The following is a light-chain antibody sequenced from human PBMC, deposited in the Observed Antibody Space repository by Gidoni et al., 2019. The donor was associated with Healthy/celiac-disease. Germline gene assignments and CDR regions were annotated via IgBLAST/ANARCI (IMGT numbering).Light chain of an antibody. J-gene: IGKJ1*01. Sequence: ELVLTQSPATLSWAPGERATLSCRASQSVSSYLAWYQQKPGQAPRLLIYDASNRATGIPARFSGSGSGTDFTFSISSLEPEDFAVYYCQQRSNWPCTFGQGTKVEIK. CDR1: QSVSSY. CDR3: QQRSNWPCT. V-gene: IGKV3-11*01. CDR2: DAS.